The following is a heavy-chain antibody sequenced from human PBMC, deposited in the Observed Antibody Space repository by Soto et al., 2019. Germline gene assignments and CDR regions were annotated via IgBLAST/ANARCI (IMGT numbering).Heavy chain of an antibody. Sequence: ASVKVSCKASGYTFTGYYMHWVRHSPGQGLEWMGWINPNSGGTNYAQKFQGWVTMTRDTSISTAYMELSRLRSDDTAVYYCARDLGITMVRGPHYYYYGMDVWGQGTTVTVSS. CDR1: GYTFTGYY. V-gene: IGHV1-2*04. D-gene: IGHD3-10*01. CDR2: INPNSGGT. CDR3: ARDLGITMVRGPHYYYYGMDV. J-gene: IGHJ6*02.